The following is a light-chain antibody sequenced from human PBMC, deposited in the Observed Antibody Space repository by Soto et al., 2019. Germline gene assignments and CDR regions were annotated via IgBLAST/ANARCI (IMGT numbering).Light chain of an antibody. V-gene: IGKV3-11*01. Sequence: EIVLTQSPATLSLSPGERATLSCRASQSVSSYLAWYQQKPGQAPRLLIYDASNRATGIPARFSGSGSVTDFTLTIRSLEPEYFAVYYFQQRSNWLTFGGGTKVEIK. CDR2: DAS. CDR3: QQRSNWLT. CDR1: QSVSSY. J-gene: IGKJ4*01.